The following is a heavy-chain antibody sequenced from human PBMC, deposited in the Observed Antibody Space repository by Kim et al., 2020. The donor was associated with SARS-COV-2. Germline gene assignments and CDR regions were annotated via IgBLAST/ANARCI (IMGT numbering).Heavy chain of an antibody. D-gene: IGHD3-9*01. V-gene: IGHV3-30*04. J-gene: IGHJ6*02. CDR2: ISYDGSNK. CDR3: ARDWARYQPAKYYYYGMDV. Sequence: GGSLRLSCAASGFTFSSYAMHWVRQAPGKGLEWVAVISYDGSNKYYADSVKGRFTISRDNSKNTLYLQMNSLRAEDTAVYYCARDWARYQPAKYYYYGMDVWGQGTTVTVSS. CDR1: GFTFSSYA.